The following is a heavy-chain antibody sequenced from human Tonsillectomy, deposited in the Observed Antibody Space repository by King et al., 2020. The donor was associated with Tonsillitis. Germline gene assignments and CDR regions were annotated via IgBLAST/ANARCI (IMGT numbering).Heavy chain of an antibody. CDR2: VNPNSGGP. V-gene: IGHV1-2*02. CDR3: SREALAFDY. CDR1: EYTFTDYY. J-gene: IGHJ4*02. Sequence: VQLVESGAEVKKPGASLKVSCKTSEYTFTDYYIHWVRQAPGQGLDWMGWVNPNSGGPNYAQKFQGRVTMTSDTSISTVYMELSRLTSDDMAVYYCSREALAFDYWGQGTLVTVSS.